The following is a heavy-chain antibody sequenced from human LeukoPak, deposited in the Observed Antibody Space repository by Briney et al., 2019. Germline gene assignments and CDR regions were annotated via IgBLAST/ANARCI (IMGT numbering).Heavy chain of an antibody. J-gene: IGHJ6*03. V-gene: IGHV4-34*01. CDR2: ISHSGST. CDR3: ARGRQDVTMIVVVMTAVSYYLDV. D-gene: IGHD3-22*01. CDR1: SGSFSGYY. Sequence: SETLSLTCAVYSGSFSGYYWSWIRQPPRKGLEWIGEISHSGSTNYNPSLKSRVTISVDTSKNQFSLKLSSVTAADTAVYYCARGRQDVTMIVVVMTAVSYYLDVWGKGTTVTVS.